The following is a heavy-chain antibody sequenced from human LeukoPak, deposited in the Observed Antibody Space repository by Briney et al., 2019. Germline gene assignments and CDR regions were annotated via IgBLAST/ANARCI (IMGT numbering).Heavy chain of an antibody. Sequence: ASVKVSCKASGYTFTSYDINWVQQATGQGLEWMGWMNPNSGNTGYAQKFQGRVTMTRNTSISTAYMELSSLRSEDTAVYYCARGTPGPYCSGGSCYSLGWFDPWGQGTLVTVSS. V-gene: IGHV1-8*01. D-gene: IGHD2-15*01. J-gene: IGHJ5*02. CDR2: MNPNSGNT. CDR3: ARGTPGPYCSGGSCYSLGWFDP. CDR1: GYTFTSYD.